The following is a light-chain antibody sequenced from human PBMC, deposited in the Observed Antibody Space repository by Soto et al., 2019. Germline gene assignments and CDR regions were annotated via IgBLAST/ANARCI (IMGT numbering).Light chain of an antibody. CDR2: EVN. CDR3: TSYAGSRNLV. J-gene: IGLJ3*02. CDR1: SSDVGGYNS. V-gene: IGLV2-8*01. Sequence: QSALTQPPSASGSPGQSATISCTGTSSDVGGYNSVSWYQQHPGRAPKLLIYEVNKRPSGVPDRFSASKSDNTASLTVSGLQAEDEADYYCTSYAGSRNLVFGGGTKLTVL.